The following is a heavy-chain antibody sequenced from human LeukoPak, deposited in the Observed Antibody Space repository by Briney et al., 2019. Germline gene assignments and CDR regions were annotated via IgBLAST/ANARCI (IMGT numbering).Heavy chain of an antibody. CDR2: ISGSGGGK. V-gene: IGHV3-23*01. D-gene: IGHD3-16*01. Sequence: GGSLRLSCAASGFTFSNYAMSWVRQAPGKGLEWVSGISGSGGGKFYADSVKGRFTISRDKSKSTLYLQMNSLKAEDAAVYYCAKDNADYPIYYFDSWGQGTLVTVSS. J-gene: IGHJ4*02. CDR1: GFTFSNYA. CDR3: AKDNADYPIYYFDS.